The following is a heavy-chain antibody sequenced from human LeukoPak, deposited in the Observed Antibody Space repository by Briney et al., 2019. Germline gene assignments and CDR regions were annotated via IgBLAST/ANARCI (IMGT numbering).Heavy chain of an antibody. V-gene: IGHV3-23*01. CDR2: ISGSGGST. J-gene: IGHJ4*02. Sequence: PGGSRLSCAASGFTFSSYAMSWVRQAPGKGLEWVSAISGSGGSTYYADSVKGRFTISRDNSKNTLYLQMNSLRAEDTAVYYCARARGGDGYNYYWGQGTLVTVSS. CDR3: ARARGGDGYNYY. D-gene: IGHD5-24*01. CDR1: GFTFSSYA.